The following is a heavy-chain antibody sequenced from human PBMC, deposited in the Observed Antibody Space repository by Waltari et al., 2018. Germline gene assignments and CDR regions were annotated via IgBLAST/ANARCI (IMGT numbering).Heavy chain of an antibody. J-gene: IGHJ6*03. V-gene: IGHV4-34*01. Sequence: QVQLQQWGAGLLKPSETLSLTCAVYGGSFSVYYWSWIRTPPVKGLEWSGDINHSGSTNYHPSLKSRVTISVDTSKNQFSLKLSSVTAADTAVYYCARGANLRFLEWLFKENYYYYYYMDVWGKGTTVTVSS. CDR3: ARGANLRFLEWLFKENYYYYYYMDV. D-gene: IGHD3-3*01. CDR2: INHSGST. CDR1: GGSFSVYY.